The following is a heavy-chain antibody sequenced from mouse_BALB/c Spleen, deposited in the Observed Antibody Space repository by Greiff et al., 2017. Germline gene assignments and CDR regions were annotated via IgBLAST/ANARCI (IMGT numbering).Heavy chain of an antibody. Sequence: EVQVVESGGGLVQPGGSRKLSCAASGFTFSSFGMHWVRQAPEKGLEWVAYISSGSSTIYYADTVKGRFTISRDNPKNTLFLQMTSLRSEDTAMYYCARPYYGSTQFAYWGQGTLVTVSA. D-gene: IGHD1-1*01. V-gene: IGHV5-17*02. CDR3: ARPYYGSTQFAY. J-gene: IGHJ3*01. CDR1: GFTFSSFG. CDR2: ISSGSSTI.